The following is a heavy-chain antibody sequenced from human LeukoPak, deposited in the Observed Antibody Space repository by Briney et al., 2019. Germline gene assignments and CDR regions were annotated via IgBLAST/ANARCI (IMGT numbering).Heavy chain of an antibody. Sequence: GGSLRLSCAASGFTFSSYAMSWVRQAPGKGLEWVSAISGSGGSTYYADSVKGRFTISRDNSKNTLYLQMNSLRAEDTAVYYCAKGGTTARSRKNYYFDYGGQGTLVTVSS. V-gene: IGHV3-23*01. CDR1: GFTFSSYA. D-gene: IGHD4-17*01. CDR3: AKGGTTARSRKNYYFDY. CDR2: ISGSGGST. J-gene: IGHJ4*02.